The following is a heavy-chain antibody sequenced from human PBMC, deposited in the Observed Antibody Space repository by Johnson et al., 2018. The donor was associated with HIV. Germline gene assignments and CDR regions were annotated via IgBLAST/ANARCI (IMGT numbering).Heavy chain of an antibody. CDR3: VRGLDS. CDR1: RFTFSSYG. J-gene: IGHJ3*02. V-gene: IGHV3-9*01. Sequence: LLVESGGGVVQPGRSLRLSCAASRFTFSSYGMHWVRQAPGKGLEWVAGISWNSGSIGYADSVKGRFTISRDNAKNSLYLQMNSLRAEDTAVYYCVRGLDSWGQGTEVTVSS. CDR2: ISWNSGSI.